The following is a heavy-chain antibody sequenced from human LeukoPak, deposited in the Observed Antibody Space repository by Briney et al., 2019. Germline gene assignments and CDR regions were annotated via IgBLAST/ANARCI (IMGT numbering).Heavy chain of an antibody. Sequence: QPGGSLRLSCTASGFTFGDYAMSWVRQAPGKGLEWVGFIRSKAYGGTTEYAASVKGRFTISRDYSKSIAYLQMNSLKTEDTAVYYCTRDHEPWGTDAFDIWGQGTMVTVSS. D-gene: IGHD3-16*01. J-gene: IGHJ3*02. V-gene: IGHV3-49*04. CDR3: TRDHEPWGTDAFDI. CDR2: IRSKAYGGTT. CDR1: GFTFGDYA.